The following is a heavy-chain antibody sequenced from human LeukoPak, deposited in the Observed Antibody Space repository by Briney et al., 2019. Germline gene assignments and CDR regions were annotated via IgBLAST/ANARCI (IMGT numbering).Heavy chain of an antibody. CDR1: GGSLRNYY. CDR3: ARPWEQWLGNDAFDI. Sequence: PSETLSLTCTVSGGSLRNYYWSWIRQPPGRGLEWLGYIYSSESTNYNPSLKSRVTISLDTSKNQFSLKLTSVTAADTAVYYCARPWEQWLGNDAFDIWGQGTMVTVSS. V-gene: IGHV4-59*08. J-gene: IGHJ3*02. CDR2: IYSSEST. D-gene: IGHD6-19*01.